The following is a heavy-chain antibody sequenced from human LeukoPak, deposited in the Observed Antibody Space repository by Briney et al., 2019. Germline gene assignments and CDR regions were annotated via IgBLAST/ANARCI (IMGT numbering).Heavy chain of an antibody. Sequence: SETLSLTCTVSGGSISSSSYYWGWIRQPPGRGLEWIVSIYDSGSTFYNPSLKSRVTISVNTSKNQFSLKLSSVTAADTAVYYCARSGYCTNGVCYYYYYYYMDVWGKGATVTVSS. V-gene: IGHV4-39*07. CDR2: IYDSGST. D-gene: IGHD2-8*01. CDR1: GGSISSSSYY. J-gene: IGHJ6*03. CDR3: ARSGYCTNGVCYYYYYYYMDV.